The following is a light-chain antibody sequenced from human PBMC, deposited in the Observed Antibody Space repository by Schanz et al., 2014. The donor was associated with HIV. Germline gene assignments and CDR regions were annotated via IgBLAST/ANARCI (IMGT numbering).Light chain of an antibody. CDR2: EVS. Sequence: QSALTQPASVSGSPGQSITISCTGTSSDVGSYNLVSWYQQHPGKAPKLMIYEVSKRPSGVSNRFTGSKPGNTASLTISGLQAEDEADYYCSSYTTSDTLILGGGTKLTVL. V-gene: IGLV2-14*02. CDR3: SSYTTSDTLI. CDR1: SSDVGSYNL. J-gene: IGLJ2*01.